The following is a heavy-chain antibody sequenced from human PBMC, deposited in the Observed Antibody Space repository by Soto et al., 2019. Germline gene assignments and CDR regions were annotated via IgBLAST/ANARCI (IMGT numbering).Heavy chain of an antibody. J-gene: IGHJ6*02. Sequence: GASVKVSCTTSGYTFTSSAMQWVRQARGQRLEWIGWIVVGSGNTNYAQKFQERVTITRDMSTSTAYMELSSLRSEDTAVYYCAADAVAGPDYYYYGMDVWGQGTTVTVSS. V-gene: IGHV1-58*02. D-gene: IGHD6-19*01. CDR1: GYTFTSSA. CDR2: IVVGSGNT. CDR3: AADAVAGPDYYYYGMDV.